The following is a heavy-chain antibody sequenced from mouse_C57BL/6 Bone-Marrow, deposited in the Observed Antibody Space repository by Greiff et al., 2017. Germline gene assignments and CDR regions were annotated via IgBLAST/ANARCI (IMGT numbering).Heavy chain of an antibody. V-gene: IGHV14-1*01. CDR3: TTLYYGSRNHY. Sequence: EVQLQQSGAELVRPGASVKLSCTASGFNIKDYYMNWVKQRPEQGLEWIGRIDPEDGDTEYAPKFQGKATMTEDTSSNTAYLQLSSLTSEDTAVYYCTTLYYGSRNHYWGQGTTLTVSS. J-gene: IGHJ2*01. D-gene: IGHD1-1*01. CDR2: IDPEDGDT. CDR1: GFNIKDYY.